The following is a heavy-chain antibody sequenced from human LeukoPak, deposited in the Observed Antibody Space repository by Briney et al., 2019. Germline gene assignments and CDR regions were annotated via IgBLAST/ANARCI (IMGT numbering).Heavy chain of an antibody. D-gene: IGHD1-26*01. V-gene: IGHV3-21*01. J-gene: IGHJ4*02. Sequence: KSGGSLRLSCTASGFTFGDYAMSWVRQAPGKGLEWVSSISSSSSYIYYADSVKGRFTISRDNAKNSLYLQMNSLRAEDTAVYYCAKNHGGAWGQGTLVTDSS. CDR2: ISSSSSYI. CDR1: GFTFGDYA. CDR3: AKNHGGA.